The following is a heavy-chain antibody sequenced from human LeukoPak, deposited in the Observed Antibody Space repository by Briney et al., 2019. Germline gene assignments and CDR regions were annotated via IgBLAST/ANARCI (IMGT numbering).Heavy chain of an antibody. CDR1: GYSFTTHW. J-gene: IGHJ4*02. CDR2: IYPDDSNT. D-gene: IGHD2-2*01. Sequence: KRGESLEISCKGSGYSFTTHWIGWVRQLPGKGLEWMGIIYPDDSNTRYSPSFQGQVTISADKSISTAYLQWSSLKASDTAMYYCARVGGEVPAAMGYWGQGTLVTVSS. V-gene: IGHV5-51*01. CDR3: ARVGGEVPAAMGY.